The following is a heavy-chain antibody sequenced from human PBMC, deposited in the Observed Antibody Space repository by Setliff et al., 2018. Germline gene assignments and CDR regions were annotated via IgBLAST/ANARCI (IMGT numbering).Heavy chain of an antibody. CDR1: GGTFKNFA. Sequence: ASVKVSCKASGGTFKNFAISWVRQAPGQGLEWMGGIIPMFRSGNYAQRFQGRVTITADESTSTVYMELTSLRPEDTAVYYCARGKMDVVAAGGKYCAMDVWGQGTAVTVYS. D-gene: IGHD6-13*01. J-gene: IGHJ6*02. CDR2: IIPMFRSG. CDR3: ARGKMDVVAAGGKYCAMDV. V-gene: IGHV1-69*13.